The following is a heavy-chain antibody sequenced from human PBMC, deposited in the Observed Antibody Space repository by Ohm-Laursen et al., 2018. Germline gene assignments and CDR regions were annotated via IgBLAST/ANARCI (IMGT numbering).Heavy chain of an antibody. CDR1: GASINNYC. J-gene: IGHJ5*02. D-gene: IGHD4-17*01. CDR2: IHFSGST. CDR3: ARGDFGDYNWFDP. Sequence: SETLSLTCTVSGASINNYCWNWIRQPAGQGLEWIGRIHFSGSTRYNPSLQGRVTISLDTSNQLFSLKLTSVTAADTAVYYCARGDFGDYNWFDPWGQGTRITVSS. V-gene: IGHV4-4*07.